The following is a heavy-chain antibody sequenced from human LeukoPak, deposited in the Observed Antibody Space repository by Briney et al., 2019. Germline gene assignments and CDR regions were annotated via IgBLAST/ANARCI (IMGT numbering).Heavy chain of an antibody. CDR2: INHNGNVN. J-gene: IGHJ6*02. Sequence: RGSLRLSCAASGFTFSSYWMNWARQDPGEGLEWVASINHNGNVNYYVDSVKGRFTISRDNAKTSLYLQMSNLRAEDTAVYFCAGGGGLDVWGQGATVTVSS. CDR3: AGGGGLDV. V-gene: IGHV3-7*03. D-gene: IGHD3-16*01. CDR1: GFTFSSYW.